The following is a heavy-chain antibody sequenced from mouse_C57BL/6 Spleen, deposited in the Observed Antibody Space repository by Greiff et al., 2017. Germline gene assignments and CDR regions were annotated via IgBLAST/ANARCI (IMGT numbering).Heavy chain of an antibody. V-gene: IGHV5-9-1*02. J-gene: IGHJ1*03. CDR1: GFTFSSYA. D-gene: IGHD2-1*01. Sequence: EVQVVESGEGLVKPGGSLKLSCAASGFTFSSYAMSWVRQTPEKRLEWVAYISSGGDYIYYADTVKGRFTISRDNARNTLYLQMSSLKSEDTAMYYCTRVTSVDWYFDVWGKGTTVTVSS. CDR2: ISSGGDYI. CDR3: TRVTSVDWYFDV.